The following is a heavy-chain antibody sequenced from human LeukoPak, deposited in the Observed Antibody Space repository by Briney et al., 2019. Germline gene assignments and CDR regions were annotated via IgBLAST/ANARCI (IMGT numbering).Heavy chain of an antibody. D-gene: IGHD2/OR15-2a*01. CDR2: VRSDGSDK. Sequence: PGGSLRLSCGASGFTFTYYGMHWVRQAPGKGLEWVTFVRSDGSDKYYADSVKGRFTFSRDNSKNTVYLQMNSLRAEDTAVYYCATASRLSYDTFDIWGQGTVVTVSS. V-gene: IGHV3-30*02. CDR3: ATASRLSYDTFDI. J-gene: IGHJ3*02. CDR1: GFTFTYYG.